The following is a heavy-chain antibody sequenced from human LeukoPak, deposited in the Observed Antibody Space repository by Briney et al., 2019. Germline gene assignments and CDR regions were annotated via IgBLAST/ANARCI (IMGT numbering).Heavy chain of an antibody. CDR2: IWYDGTNK. V-gene: IGHV3-33*08. D-gene: IGHD1-26*01. J-gene: IGHJ4*02. CDR1: GFTFSSYS. Sequence: GGSLRLSCAASGFTFSSYSMNWVRQAPGKGLEWVAVIWYDGTNKYYADFVKGRFTISRDNSKNTLYLQMNSLRAEDTAVYYCARGVGGSYLFDYWGQGTLVTVSS. CDR3: ARGVGGSYLFDY.